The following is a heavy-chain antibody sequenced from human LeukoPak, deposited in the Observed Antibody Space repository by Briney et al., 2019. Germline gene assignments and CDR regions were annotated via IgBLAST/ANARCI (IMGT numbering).Heavy chain of an antibody. CDR3: AREGRYYYDSSGYPRYSYYYGMDV. CDR2: IYYSGST. J-gene: IGHJ6*02. V-gene: IGHV4-59*01. CDR1: GVSISSYY. D-gene: IGHD3-22*01. Sequence: QSSETLSLTCTVSGVSISSYYWSWIRQPPGKGLEWIGYIYYSGSTNYNPSLKSRVTISVDTSKNQFSLKLSSVTAADTAVYYCAREGRYYYDSSGYPRYSYYYGMDVWGQGTTVTVSS.